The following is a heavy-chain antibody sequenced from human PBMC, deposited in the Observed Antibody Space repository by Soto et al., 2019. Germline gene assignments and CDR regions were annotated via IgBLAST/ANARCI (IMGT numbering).Heavy chain of an antibody. V-gene: IGHV3-11*01. CDR2: ISSSGSTI. D-gene: IGHD2-8*01. J-gene: IGHJ6*02. CDR1: GFTFSDYY. Sequence: GGSLRLSCAASGFTFSDYYMSRIRQAPGKGLEWVSYISSSGSTIYYADSVKGRFTISRDNAKNSLYLQMNSLRAEDTAVYYCASGPDCTNGVCHDYYYYYGMDVWGQGTTVTVSS. CDR3: ASGPDCTNGVCHDYYYYYGMDV.